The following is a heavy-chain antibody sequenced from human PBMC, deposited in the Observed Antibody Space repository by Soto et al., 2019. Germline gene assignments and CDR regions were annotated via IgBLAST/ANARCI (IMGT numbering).Heavy chain of an antibody. J-gene: IGHJ6*02. CDR2: TYYRSKWYN. Sequence: SQTLSLTCAISGDSVSSNSAAWNWSRQSPSRGLEWLGRTYYRSKWYNDYAVSVKSRITINPDTSKNQFSLQLNSVTPEDTAVYYCARVPAASRYYYYGMDVWGQGTTVTVSS. D-gene: IGHD2-2*01. CDR3: ARVPAASRYYYYGMDV. CDR1: GDSVSSNSAA. V-gene: IGHV6-1*01.